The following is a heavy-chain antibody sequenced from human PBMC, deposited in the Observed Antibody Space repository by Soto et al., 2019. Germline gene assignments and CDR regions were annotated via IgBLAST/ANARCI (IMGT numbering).Heavy chain of an antibody. Sequence: GGSLRFSCAASGFTFSSYWMHWVRQAPGKGLMCVSRIKSDGTYTSYADFVQGRFTISRDNAKNTLYLEMNSLRVEDTAVYYCVKDDDRYAYDYWGQGALVTVSS. D-gene: IGHD3-16*01. CDR1: GFTFSSYW. V-gene: IGHV3-74*01. J-gene: IGHJ4*02. CDR3: VKDDDRYAYDY. CDR2: IKSDGTYT.